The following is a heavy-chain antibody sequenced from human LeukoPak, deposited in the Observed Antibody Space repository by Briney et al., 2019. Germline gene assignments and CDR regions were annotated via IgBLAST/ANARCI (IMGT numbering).Heavy chain of an antibody. Sequence: SQTLSLTCAISGDSVSSNSAAWNWIRQSPSIGLKWLGRTYYRSKWYNDYAVSVKSRITINPDTSKNQFSLQLNSVTPEDTAVYYCVYYGSGSDAFDIWGQGTMVTVSS. CDR1: GDSVSSNSAA. CDR2: TYYRSKWYN. D-gene: IGHD3-10*01. V-gene: IGHV6-1*01. J-gene: IGHJ3*02. CDR3: VYYGSGSDAFDI.